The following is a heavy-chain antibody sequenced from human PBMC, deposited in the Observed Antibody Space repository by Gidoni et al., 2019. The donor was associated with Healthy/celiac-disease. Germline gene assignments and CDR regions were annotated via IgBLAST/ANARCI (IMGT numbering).Heavy chain of an antibody. CDR2: INHSGST. D-gene: IGHD6-19*01. Sequence: QVQLQQWGAGLLKPSETLSLTCPVSGGSFSGYYWSWIRQPPGKGLEWIGEINHSGSTNYNPSLKSRVTISVDTSKNQFSLKLSSVTAADTAVYYCARKMYSSGWFDYWGQGTLVTVSS. J-gene: IGHJ4*02. CDR3: ARKMYSSGWFDY. CDR1: GGSFSGYY. V-gene: IGHV4-34*01.